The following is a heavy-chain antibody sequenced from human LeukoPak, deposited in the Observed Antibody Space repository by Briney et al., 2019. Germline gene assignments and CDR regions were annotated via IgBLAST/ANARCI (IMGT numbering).Heavy chain of an antibody. CDR3: ARDAETFDY. D-gene: IGHD5-24*01. Sequence: GGSLRLSCAASGFIFSSYGMHWVRQAPGKAMEWVSSITRSGTYIFYADSVKGRFTISRDNSKNTLYLQMNSLRAEDTAVYYCARDAETFDYWGQGTLVTVSS. CDR2: ITRSGTYI. CDR1: GFIFSSYG. J-gene: IGHJ4*02. V-gene: IGHV3-21*01.